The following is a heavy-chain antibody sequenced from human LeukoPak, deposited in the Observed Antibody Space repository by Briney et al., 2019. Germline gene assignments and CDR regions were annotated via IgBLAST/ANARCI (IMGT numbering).Heavy chain of an antibody. V-gene: IGHV4-59*08. CDR2: IYYSGST. CDR1: GGSISSYY. Sequence: SETLSLTCTVSGGSISSYYWSWIRQPPGKGLEWIGYIYYSGSTNYNPSLKSRVTISVDTSKNQFSLKLSSVTAADTAVYYCARGLSIATIDYWGQGTLVTVSS. D-gene: IGHD6-13*01. J-gene: IGHJ4*02. CDR3: ARGLSIATIDY.